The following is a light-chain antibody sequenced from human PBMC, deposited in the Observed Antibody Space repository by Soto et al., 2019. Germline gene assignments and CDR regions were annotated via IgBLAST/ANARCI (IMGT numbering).Light chain of an antibody. V-gene: IGKV1-39*01. CDR3: QQSYSTPLT. CDR1: QTISTY. J-gene: IGKJ4*01. CDR2: AAS. Sequence: DIQMTQSPSSLSPSVGDRVTITCRASQTISTYLNWYQQKPGKAPKLLIYAASSLQSGVPSRFSGSGSGTDFTLTISSLQPEDFAIYYCQQSYSTPLTFGGGTKVEIK.